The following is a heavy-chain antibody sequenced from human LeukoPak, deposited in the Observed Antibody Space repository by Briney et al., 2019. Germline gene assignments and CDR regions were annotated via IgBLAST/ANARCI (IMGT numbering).Heavy chain of an antibody. V-gene: IGHV3-30-3*01. Sequence: GRSLRLSCAASGFTFSSYAMNWVRQAPGKGLEWVALISYDGSNKNYADSVKGRFTISRDNSKNTLYLQMNSLRAEDTAVYYCARGDYVNFAYWGQGTLVTVSS. CDR3: ARGDYVNFAY. D-gene: IGHD4-17*01. CDR2: ISYDGSNK. J-gene: IGHJ4*02. CDR1: GFTFSSYA.